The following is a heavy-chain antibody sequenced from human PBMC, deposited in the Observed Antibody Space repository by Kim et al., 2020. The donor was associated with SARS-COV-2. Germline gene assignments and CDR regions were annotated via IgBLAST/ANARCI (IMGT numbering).Heavy chain of an antibody. CDR3: AKEYPSDDYYYDSSGLSRPFDY. CDR2: ISWNSGSI. D-gene: IGHD3-22*01. Sequence: GGSLRLSCAASGFTFDDYAMHWVRQAPGKGLEWVSGISWNSGSIGYADSVKGRFTISRDNAKNSLYLQMNSLRAEDTALYYCAKEYPSDDYYYDSSGLSRPFDYWGQGTLVTVSS. CDR1: GFTFDDYA. V-gene: IGHV3-9*01. J-gene: IGHJ4*02.